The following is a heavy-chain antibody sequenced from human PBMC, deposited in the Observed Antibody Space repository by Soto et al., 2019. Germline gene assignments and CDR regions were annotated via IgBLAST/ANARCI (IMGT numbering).Heavy chain of an antibody. CDR1: GYSFTSYW. D-gene: IGHD3-16*02. Sequence: PGESLKLSCKGSGYSFTSYWIGWVRQMPGKGLEWMGIIYPGDSDTRYSPSFQGQVTISADKSISTAYLQWSSLKASDTAMYYCARSPANFYDYIWGSYRYYFDYWGQGTLVTVSS. CDR2: IYPGDSDT. CDR3: ARSPANFYDYIWGSYRYYFDY. V-gene: IGHV5-51*01. J-gene: IGHJ4*02.